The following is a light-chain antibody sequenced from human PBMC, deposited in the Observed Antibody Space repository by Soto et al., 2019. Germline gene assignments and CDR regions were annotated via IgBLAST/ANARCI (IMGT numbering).Light chain of an antibody. V-gene: IGKV1-6*01. Sequence: AIQMTQSPSSLSASVGDRVTITCRASQGIKNDLGWYQQKPGKAPKLLIYAASRLQSGVPSRFSGSGSGTDFTLTISSLQPDDFATYYCLQDYNYPLTFGQGTKVEIK. CDR1: QGIKND. CDR3: LQDYNYPLT. J-gene: IGKJ1*01. CDR2: AAS.